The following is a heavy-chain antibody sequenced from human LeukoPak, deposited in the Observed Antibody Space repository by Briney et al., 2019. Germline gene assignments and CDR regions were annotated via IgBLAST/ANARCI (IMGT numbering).Heavy chain of an antibody. CDR2: IYKSGST. J-gene: IGHJ3*02. Sequence: SETLSLTCTVSGGSITSYYWSWIRQSPGKGLEWIGYIYKSGSTNYNPSLKSRVTISEDTSKNQFSLKLSSVTAADTAVYYCARQGPGSYRPRGAFDIWGQGTMVTVSS. CDR1: GGSITSYY. D-gene: IGHD1-26*01. V-gene: IGHV4-59*01. CDR3: ARQGPGSYRPRGAFDI.